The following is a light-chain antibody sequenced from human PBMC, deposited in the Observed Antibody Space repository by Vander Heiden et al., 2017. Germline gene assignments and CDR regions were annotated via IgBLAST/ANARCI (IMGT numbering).Light chain of an antibody. CDR1: SSDVGAYNY. CDR3: CSYSASYTLVV. CDR2: DVS. V-gene: IGLV2-11*01. J-gene: IGLJ2*01. Sequence: QSALTQPRSVSGSPGQSVTISCTGTSSDVGAYNYVSWYQQHPGKAPKLIIYDVSGRPSGVPDRFSGSKSDNTASLTISGLQAEDEADYFCCSYSASYTLVVFGGGTKLTVL.